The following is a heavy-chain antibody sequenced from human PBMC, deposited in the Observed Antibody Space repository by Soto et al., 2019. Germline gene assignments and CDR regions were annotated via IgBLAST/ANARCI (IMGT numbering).Heavy chain of an antibody. Sequence: VGSLRLSCAASGFTFSSYAMSWVRQAPGKGLEWVSAISGSGGSTYYADSVKGRFTISRDSSKNTLYLQMNSLRAEDTAVYYCAKGNSWSPALVLDIWGQGTMVNVSS. CDR3: AKGNSWSPALVLDI. V-gene: IGHV3-23*01. D-gene: IGHD1-7*01. CDR2: ISGSGGST. CDR1: GFTFSSYA. J-gene: IGHJ3*02.